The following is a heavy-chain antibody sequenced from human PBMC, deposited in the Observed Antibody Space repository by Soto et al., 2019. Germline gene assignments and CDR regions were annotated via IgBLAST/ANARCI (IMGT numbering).Heavy chain of an antibody. D-gene: IGHD4-17*01. V-gene: IGHV4-39*01. CDR2: IYYSGRT. J-gene: IGHJ4*02. CDR3: ARSMTTVVTLDY. CDR1: GGSISSSSYY. Sequence: QLQLQESGPGLVKPSETLSLTCTVSGGSISSSSYYWGWIRQPPGKGLEWIGSIYYSGRTYYNPSLKSRFTISVDTSKNQFSLKLRSVTAADTDVYYCARSMTTVVTLDYWGQGTLVTVSS.